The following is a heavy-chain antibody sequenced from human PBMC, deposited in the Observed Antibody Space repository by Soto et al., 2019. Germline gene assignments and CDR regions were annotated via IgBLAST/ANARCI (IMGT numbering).Heavy chain of an antibody. J-gene: IGHJ6*02. CDR1: GFTLRSYA. Sequence: QVQLVESGGGVDQPGRSRRLSCAATGFTLRSYAIHWVRQAPGKRLEWVAVISYDGDNKYYADSVKGRFTISRDTSKNTVYLQMNSLRTEDTAVYYCARGGTTVGIHFYGYGMDVWGQGTTVTVSS. D-gene: IGHD4-17*01. CDR3: ARGGTTVGIHFYGYGMDV. CDR2: ISYDGDNK. V-gene: IGHV3-30-3*01.